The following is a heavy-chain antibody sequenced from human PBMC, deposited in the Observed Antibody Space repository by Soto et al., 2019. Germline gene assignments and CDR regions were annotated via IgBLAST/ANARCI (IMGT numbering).Heavy chain of an antibody. CDR1: VGTFSSSA. CDR3: AREELGYYYGMGG. D-gene: IGHD1-26*01. CDR2: IITIFGTA. Sequence: QVQLVQSGAEVKKPGSSVKVSCKASVGTFSSSAISWVRQAPGQGLEWMGGIITIFGTANYAQKVQGRVTITADEPTSTAYMEQSSLRSEDTAVYYCAREELGYYYGMGGWGQGTTVTVSS. J-gene: IGHJ6*02. V-gene: IGHV1-69*12.